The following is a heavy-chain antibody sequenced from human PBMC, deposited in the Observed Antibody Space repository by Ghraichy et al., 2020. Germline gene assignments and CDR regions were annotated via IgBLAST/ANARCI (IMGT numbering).Heavy chain of an antibody. V-gene: IGHV4-39*01. J-gene: IGHJ4*02. CDR1: GGSISRSSYY. D-gene: IGHD3-10*01. Sequence: SETLSLTCTVSGGSISRSSYYWGWIRQPPGKGLERIGIIYYSGSTYYNPSLKSRVTISVDTSKNQFSLKLSSVTAADTAVYYCARRSFDYFGSGSEYYFDYWGQGTLVTVSS. CDR2: IYYSGST. CDR3: ARRSFDYFGSGSEYYFDY.